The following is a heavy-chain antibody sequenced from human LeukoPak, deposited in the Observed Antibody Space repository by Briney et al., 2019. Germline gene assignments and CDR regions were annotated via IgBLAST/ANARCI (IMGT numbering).Heavy chain of an antibody. V-gene: IGHV5-51*01. CDR3: ARTRQSSSVDY. J-gene: IGHJ4*02. CDR2: IYPGDSDT. Sequence: GESLKISCKGSGYSFTSYWIGWVRQMPGRGLEWMGIIYPGDSDTRYSPSFQGQVTISAGKSISTAYLQWSSLKASDTAMYYCARTRQSSSVDYWGQGTLVTVSS. D-gene: IGHD6-6*01. CDR1: GYSFTSYW.